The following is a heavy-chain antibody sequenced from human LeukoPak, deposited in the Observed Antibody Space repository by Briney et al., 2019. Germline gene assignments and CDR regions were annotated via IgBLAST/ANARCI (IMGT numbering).Heavy chain of an antibody. J-gene: IGHJ4*02. V-gene: IGHV3-48*03. D-gene: IGHD3-22*01. CDR1: GFTFSSYE. Sequence: GGSLGLSCAASGFTFSSYEMNWVRQAPGKGLEWVSYISSSGSTIYYADSVKGRFTISRDNAKNSLYLQMNSLRAEDTAVYYCARDPPGGYYFDYWGQGTLVTVSS. CDR2: ISSSGSTI. CDR3: ARDPPGGYYFDY.